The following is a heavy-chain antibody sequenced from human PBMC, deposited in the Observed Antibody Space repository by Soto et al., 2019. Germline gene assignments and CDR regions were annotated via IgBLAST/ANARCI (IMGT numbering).Heavy chain of an antibody. CDR1: GYTFTSYG. CDR3: ARGDPGYSSSWYSS. Sequence: ASVKVSCKASGYTFTSYGISSVRQAPGQGLEWMGWISAYNGNTNYAQKLQGRVTMTTDTSTSTAYMELRSLRSDDTAVYYCARGDPGYSSSWYSSWGQGTLVTVSS. V-gene: IGHV1-18*01. D-gene: IGHD6-13*01. CDR2: ISAYNGNT. J-gene: IGHJ5*02.